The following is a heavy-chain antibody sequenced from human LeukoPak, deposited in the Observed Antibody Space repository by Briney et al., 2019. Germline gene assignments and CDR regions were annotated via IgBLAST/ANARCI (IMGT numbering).Heavy chain of an antibody. CDR1: GGSISSYY. CDR3: ARDGPDIVVVAPLDY. CDR2: IYTSGST. J-gene: IGHJ4*02. Sequence: SGTLSLTCTVSGGSISSYYWSWIRQPAGKGLEWIGRIYTSGSTNYNPSLKSRVTMSVDTSKNQFSLKLSSVTAADTAVYYCARDGPDIVVVAPLDYWGQGTLVTVSS. V-gene: IGHV4-4*07. D-gene: IGHD2-15*01.